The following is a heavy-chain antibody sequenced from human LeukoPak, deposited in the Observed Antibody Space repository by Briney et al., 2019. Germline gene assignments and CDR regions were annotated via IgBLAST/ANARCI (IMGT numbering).Heavy chain of an antibody. V-gene: IGHV3-21*04. J-gene: IGHJ4*02. D-gene: IGHD3-10*01. Sequence: GGSLRLSCAASGFTFSSYSMNWVRQSPGKGPERVASIATSSFSTRYADSVKGRFTISRDDAQSSLFLQLTGLRAEDTAVYYCARELNFDVGEFFFDHWGPGTLVTV. CDR1: GFTFSSYS. CDR2: IATSSFST. CDR3: ARELNFDVGEFFFDH.